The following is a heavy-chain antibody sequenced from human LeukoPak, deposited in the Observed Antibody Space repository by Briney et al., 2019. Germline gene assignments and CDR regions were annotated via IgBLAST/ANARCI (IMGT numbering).Heavy chain of an antibody. Sequence: GGSLRLSCRASGFTFDDYAMHWVRQAPGKVLEWVSGISWNSGSIGYADSVKGRFTISRDNAKNSLYLQMNSLRAEDTALYYCAKDYGGNSDDFWFDPWGQGTLVTVSS. CDR1: GFTFDDYA. V-gene: IGHV3-9*01. J-gene: IGHJ5*02. CDR3: AKDYGGNSDDFWFDP. CDR2: ISWNSGSI. D-gene: IGHD4-23*01.